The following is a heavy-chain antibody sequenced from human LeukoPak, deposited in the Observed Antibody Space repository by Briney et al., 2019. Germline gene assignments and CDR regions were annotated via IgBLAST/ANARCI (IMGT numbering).Heavy chain of an antibody. Sequence: GESLKISCKGSGYSFTSYWIGWVRQMPGKGLEWMGIIYPGDSDTRYSPSFQGQVTISADKSISTAYLQWSSLKASDTAMYYCARHVFDFGVVVVAATLDYWGQGTLVTVSS. CDR3: ARHVFDFGVVVVAATLDY. CDR1: GYSFTSYW. J-gene: IGHJ4*02. CDR2: IYPGDSDT. D-gene: IGHD2-15*01. V-gene: IGHV5-51*01.